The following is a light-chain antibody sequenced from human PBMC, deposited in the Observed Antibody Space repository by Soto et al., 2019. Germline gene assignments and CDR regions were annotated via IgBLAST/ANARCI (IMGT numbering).Light chain of an antibody. V-gene: IGLV2-8*01. CDR3: CSHAGDNTYV. CDR2: EVT. J-gene: IGLJ1*01. Sequence: QSALTQPPSASGSPGQSVTISCTGTSSDVGGYNYVSWYQQHPGKAPKLMIYEVTKRPSGVPDRFSGSKSGNTASLPVSGLPAEDEADYFCCSHAGDNTYVFGTGTKVTVL. CDR1: SSDVGGYNY.